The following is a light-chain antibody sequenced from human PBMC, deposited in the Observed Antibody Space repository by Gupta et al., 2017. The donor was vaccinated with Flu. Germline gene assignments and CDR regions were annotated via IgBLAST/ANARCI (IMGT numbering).Light chain of an antibody. V-gene: IGKV1-16*02. CDR3: QHYGSYPFT. CDR1: QGISNF. CDR2: GAS. Sequence: DIQMTQSPSSLSASVGDRVTITCRTSQGISNFVAWFQQKPGKAPKALIYGASSLQSGVPSKFSGSGSGTVFTLSISRLQPEDFASYYCQHYGSYPFTFGQGTRLEIK. J-gene: IGKJ5*01.